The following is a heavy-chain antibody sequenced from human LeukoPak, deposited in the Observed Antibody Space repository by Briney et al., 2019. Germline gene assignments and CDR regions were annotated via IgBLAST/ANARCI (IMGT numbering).Heavy chain of an antibody. V-gene: IGHV4-59*04. CDR3: AKTAKRLPAYYYDSSGYHWYFDL. D-gene: IGHD3-22*01. CDR2: TYHSGST. CDR1: GGSISIYY. J-gene: IGHJ2*01. Sequence: SETLSLTCTVSGGSISIYYWSWIRQPPGKGLEWIGSTYHSGSTYYNPSLKSRVTISVDTSKNQFSLKLSSVTAADTAVYYCAKTAKRLPAYYYDSSGYHWYFDLWGRGTLVTVSS.